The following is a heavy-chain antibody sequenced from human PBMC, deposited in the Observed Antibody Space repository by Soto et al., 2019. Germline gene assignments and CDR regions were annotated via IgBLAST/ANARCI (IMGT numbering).Heavy chain of an antibody. CDR2: IIPIFGTA. Sequence: QVQLVQSGAEVKKPGSSVKVSCKASGGTFSSYAISWVRQAPGQGLEWMGGIIPIFGTANYAQKFQGRVTITADKSTSTAHMELSSLRSEDTAVYYCARVLSGYDRYYYGMDVWGQGTTVTVSS. J-gene: IGHJ6*02. D-gene: IGHD5-12*01. CDR3: ARVLSGYDRYYYGMDV. CDR1: GGTFSSYA. V-gene: IGHV1-69*06.